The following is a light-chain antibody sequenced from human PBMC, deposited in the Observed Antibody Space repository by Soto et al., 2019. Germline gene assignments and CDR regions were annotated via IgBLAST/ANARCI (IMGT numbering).Light chain of an antibody. Sequence: QSVLTQPASVSGSLGQSITISCTGTSSDIGGYNYVSWYQHHPGKAPKLMIYEVSSRPSGVSYRFSGSKSGYTASLTISGLQAEDEADYYCSSYTSTSTLLIFGTGTKVNVL. J-gene: IGLJ1*01. CDR2: EVS. CDR1: SSDIGGYNY. CDR3: SSYTSTSTLLI. V-gene: IGLV2-14*01.